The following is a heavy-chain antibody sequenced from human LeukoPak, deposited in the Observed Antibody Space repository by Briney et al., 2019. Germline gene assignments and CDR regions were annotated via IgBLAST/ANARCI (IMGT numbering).Heavy chain of an antibody. Sequence: SETLSLTCTVSGGSISSSSYYWGWIRQPPGKGLEWIGSIYYSGSTYYNPSLKSRVTISVDTSKNQFSLKLSSVTAADTAVYYCARTSVLRYFGYGSECYYFDYWGQGTLVTVSS. CDR2: IYYSGST. CDR1: GGSISSSSYY. J-gene: IGHJ4*02. CDR3: ARTSVLRYFGYGSECYYFDY. V-gene: IGHV4-39*01. D-gene: IGHD3-9*01.